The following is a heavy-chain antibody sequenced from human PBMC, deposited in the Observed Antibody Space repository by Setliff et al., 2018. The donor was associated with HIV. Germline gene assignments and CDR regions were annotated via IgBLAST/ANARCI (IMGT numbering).Heavy chain of an antibody. D-gene: IGHD5-12*01. CDR2: INPVGRND. J-gene: IGHJ4*02. V-gene: IGHV4-34*04. CDR3: ARVGLRFKYTFDY. Sequence: SETLSLTCAVYGGSISGYYWSWIRQPPGKGLEWIGEINPVGRNDNYNPSLNNRAAMVLDTSKNQFSLWLTSVTAADTAVYYCARVGLRFKYTFDYWVQGMLVTVSS. CDR1: GGSISGYY.